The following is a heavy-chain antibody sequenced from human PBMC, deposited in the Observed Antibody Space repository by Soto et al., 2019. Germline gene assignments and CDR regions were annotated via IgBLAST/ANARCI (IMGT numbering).Heavy chain of an antibody. V-gene: IGHV3-23*01. J-gene: IGHJ4*02. D-gene: IGHD1-26*01. CDR2: ISASGDST. Sequence: PGGSLRLSCTPSGFTFSNYAMSWVRQAPGKGLEWVSGISASGDSTYYADSVKGRFTISRDNSKNTLYLQMNSLRAEDTAVYYCAKGGPYGPFDYWGQGTLVTVSS. CDR3: AKGGPYGPFDY. CDR1: GFTFSNYA.